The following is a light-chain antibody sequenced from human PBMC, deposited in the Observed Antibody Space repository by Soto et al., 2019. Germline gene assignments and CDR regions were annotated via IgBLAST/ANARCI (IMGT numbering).Light chain of an antibody. J-gene: IGKJ2*02. CDR2: GAS. CDR1: QSVSSTL. V-gene: IGKV3-20*01. Sequence: EIVLTQSPVALSLSPGERATLSCRASQSVSSTLLTWYQQKPGQAPRLLIYGASSRATGIPDRFSGSGSGTDFTLTLSRLEPEDFAVYYCQQYGGSPLWTFGQGTKLEIK. CDR3: QQYGGSPLWT.